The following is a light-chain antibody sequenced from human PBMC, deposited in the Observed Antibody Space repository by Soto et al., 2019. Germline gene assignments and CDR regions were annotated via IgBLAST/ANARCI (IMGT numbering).Light chain of an antibody. CDR2: EVS. CDR1: SSDIGTYNY. V-gene: IGLV2-14*01. Sequence: QSALTQPASVSGSPGQSITISCTGTSSDIGTYNYVSWYQQHPGKAPKVMIYEVSNRPSGVSNRFSGSKSGNTASLTISGLQAEDEADYYCSSYTVTSVTLYVFGTGTKVTAL. J-gene: IGLJ1*01. CDR3: SSYTVTSVTLYV.